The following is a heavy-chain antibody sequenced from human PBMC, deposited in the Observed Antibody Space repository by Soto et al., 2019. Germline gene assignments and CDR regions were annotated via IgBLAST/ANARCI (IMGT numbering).Heavy chain of an antibody. CDR2: IYYSGST. CDR1: GGSISSSSYY. J-gene: IGHJ4*02. V-gene: IGHV4-39*01. Sequence: PSETLSLTCTVSGGSISSSSYYWGWIRQPPGKGLEWVGSIYYSGSTYYNPSLKSRVTISVDTSKNQFSLKLSSVTAADTAVYYCARHKGGEAAGYYFDYWGQGTLVTVSS. D-gene: IGHD6-13*01. CDR3: ARHKGGEAAGYYFDY.